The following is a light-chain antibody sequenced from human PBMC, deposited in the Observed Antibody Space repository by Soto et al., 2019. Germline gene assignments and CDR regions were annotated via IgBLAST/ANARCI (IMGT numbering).Light chain of an antibody. Sequence: QSVLTQPASVSGSPGQSITISCTGTSSDVGAYNYVSWYQHHPGKAPKLLIYDVINRPSGVSNRFSGSQSGNTASLTISGLQADDEADYYSRTYTTSSTHVFGSGTRSPS. CDR1: SSDVGAYNY. V-gene: IGLV2-14*03. CDR2: DVI. J-gene: IGLJ1*01. CDR3: RTYTTSSTHV.